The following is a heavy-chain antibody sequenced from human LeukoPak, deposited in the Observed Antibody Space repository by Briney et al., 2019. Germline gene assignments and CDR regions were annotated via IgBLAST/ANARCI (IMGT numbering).Heavy chain of an antibody. CDR3: AKDRPNGMDY. D-gene: IGHD2-8*01. Sequence: SETLSLTCAVSGGSFIGYYWSWIRQPPGKGLEWIGEINHSGSTNYNTSLKSRVTISVDTSKNQFSLKLSSVTAADTALYYCAKDRPNGMDYWGQGTLVTVSS. J-gene: IGHJ4*02. CDR1: GGSFIGYY. CDR2: INHSGST. V-gene: IGHV4-34*01.